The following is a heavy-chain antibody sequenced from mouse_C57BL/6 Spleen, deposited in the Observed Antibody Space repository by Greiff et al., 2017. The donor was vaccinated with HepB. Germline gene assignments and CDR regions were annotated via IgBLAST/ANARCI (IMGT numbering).Heavy chain of an antibody. CDR2: IDPETGGT. CDR1: GYTFTDYE. J-gene: IGHJ4*01. Sequence: VQLQQSGAELVRPGASVTLSCKASGYTFTDYEMHWVKQTPVHGLEWIGAIDPETGGTAYNQKFKGKAILTADKSSSTAYMELRSLTSEDSAVYYCTHYGSNLYYAMDYWGQGTSVTVSS. D-gene: IGHD1-1*01. V-gene: IGHV1-15*01. CDR3: THYGSNLYYAMDY.